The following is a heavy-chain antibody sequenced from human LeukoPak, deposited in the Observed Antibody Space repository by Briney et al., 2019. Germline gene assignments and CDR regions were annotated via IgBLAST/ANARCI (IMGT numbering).Heavy chain of an antibody. CDR3: ATSCGNSYGCYFDY. CDR2: IYYSGST. CDR1: GGSISSIIYY. V-gene: IGHV4-39*01. J-gene: IGHJ4*02. D-gene: IGHD5-18*01. Sequence: SETLSLTCTVSGGSISSIIYYWGWIRQPPGKGLEWIGTIYYSGSTYYNVSLKSRVTISVDTSRNQFSLKLSSVTAADTAVYYCATSCGNSYGCYFDYWGQGTLVTVSS.